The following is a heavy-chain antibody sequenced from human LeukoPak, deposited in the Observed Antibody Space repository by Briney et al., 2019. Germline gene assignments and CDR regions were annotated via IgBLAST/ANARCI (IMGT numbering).Heavy chain of an antibody. D-gene: IGHD5-18*01. J-gene: IGHJ4*02. CDR1: GFTFSSYA. Sequence: GGSLRLSCAASGFTFSSYAMSWVRQAPGKGLEGFAAISGRGGSTYYADSVKGRFTNSRDNSKNTLYLQMNSLRAEDTAVYYSAKELWFGNYFDYWGQGTLVTVSS. CDR2: ISGRGGST. CDR3: AKELWFGNYFDY. V-gene: IGHV3-23*01.